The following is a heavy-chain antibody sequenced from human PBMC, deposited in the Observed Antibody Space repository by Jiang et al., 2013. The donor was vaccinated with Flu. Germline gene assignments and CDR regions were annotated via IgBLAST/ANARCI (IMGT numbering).Heavy chain of an antibody. Sequence: LSLTCAVSGGSILRDYWSWIRQPAGKGLEWIGRVYSMGTTNYNPSLKSRVTMSVDTSKKNFSLKLSSVTAADTAMYYCVREGDSSGFYSGPHYFDFWGQGTLVTVSS. D-gene: IGHD3-22*01. CDR1: GGSILRDY. V-gene: IGHV4-4*07. J-gene: IGHJ4*02. CDR2: VYSMGTT. CDR3: VREGDSSGFYSGPHYFDF.